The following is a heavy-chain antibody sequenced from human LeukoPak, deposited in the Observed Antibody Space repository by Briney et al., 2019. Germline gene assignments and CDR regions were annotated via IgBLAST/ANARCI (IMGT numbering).Heavy chain of an antibody. Sequence: EPGGSLRLSCAASGFTFSSYAMSWVRQAPGKGLEWIGSIYYSGSTYYNPSLKSRVTISVDTSKNQFSLKLSSVTAADTAVYYCARMRPPITMIVVVIFDYPREYYFDYWGQGTLVTVSS. V-gene: IGHV4-39*01. J-gene: IGHJ4*02. CDR2: IYYSGST. D-gene: IGHD3-22*01. CDR1: GFTFSSYA. CDR3: ARMRPPITMIVVVIFDYPREYYFDY.